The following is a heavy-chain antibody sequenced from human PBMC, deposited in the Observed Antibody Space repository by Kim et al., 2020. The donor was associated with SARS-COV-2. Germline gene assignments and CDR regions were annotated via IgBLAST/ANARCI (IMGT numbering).Heavy chain of an antibody. Sequence: GGSLRLSCAASGFTFSSYGMHWVRQAPGKGLEWVAVISYDGSNKYYADSVKGRFTISRDNSKNTLYLQMNSLRAEDTAVYYCAKGPSQVAGGLTRYWGQGTLVTVSS. CDR2: ISYDGSNK. D-gene: IGHD6-19*01. CDR3: AKGPSQVAGGLTRY. J-gene: IGHJ4*02. CDR1: GFTFSSYG. V-gene: IGHV3-30*18.